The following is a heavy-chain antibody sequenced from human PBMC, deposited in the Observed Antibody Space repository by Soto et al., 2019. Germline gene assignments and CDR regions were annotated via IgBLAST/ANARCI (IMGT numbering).Heavy chain of an antibody. CDR2: RSYTESP. CDR1: GGSVSSGPYH. Sequence: QVQLQESGPGLVKPSETLSLTCRVSGGSVSSGPYHWSWIRQAPGKGLEWIGFRSYTESPVYNPSFKSRVVISIDRPNNQLSLKLNSVTAADTAVYFCARVGWGGDSWGQGTLVIVSA. V-gene: IGHV4-61*01. J-gene: IGHJ5*01. D-gene: IGHD7-27*01. CDR3: ARVGWGGDS.